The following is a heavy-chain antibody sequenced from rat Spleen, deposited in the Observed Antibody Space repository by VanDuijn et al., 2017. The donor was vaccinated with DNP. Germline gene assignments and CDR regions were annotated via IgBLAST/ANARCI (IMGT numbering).Heavy chain of an antibody. CDR1: GFSLTDYS. Sequence: QVQLKESGPGMVQPSQTLSLTCTVSGFSLTDYSVHWVRQPPGKVLEWIAAISSGGSTYYNSALKSRLSISRDTSKSQVFLKMNSLQTEDTAIYYCTRAPYWGQGVMVTVSS. CDR2: ISSGGST. V-gene: IGHV2-19*01. J-gene: IGHJ2*01. CDR3: TRAPY.